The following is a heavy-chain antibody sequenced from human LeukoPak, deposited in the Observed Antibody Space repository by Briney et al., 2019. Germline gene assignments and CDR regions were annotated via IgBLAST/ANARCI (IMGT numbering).Heavy chain of an antibody. J-gene: IGHJ6*02. CDR1: GGSISSGGYS. D-gene: IGHD2-2*01. CDR2: INHSGST. CDR3: AKIPAAPPRYYYYGMDV. V-gene: IGHV4-34*01. Sequence: PSETLSLTCAVSGGSISSGGYSWSWIRQPPGKGLEWIGEINHSGSTNYNSSLKSRVTISVDTSKNQFSLKLSSVTAADTAVYYCAKIPAAPPRYYYYGMDVWGQGTTVTVSS.